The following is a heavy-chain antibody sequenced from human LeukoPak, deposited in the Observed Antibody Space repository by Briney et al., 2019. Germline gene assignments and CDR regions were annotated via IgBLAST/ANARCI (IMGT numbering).Heavy chain of an antibody. Sequence: SETLSLTCAVYGGSFSGYYWSWIRQPPGKGLEWIGEINHSGSTNYNPSLKSRVTISVDTSKNQFSLKLSSVTAADTAMYYCARGSVRPTYYYGSGSYQGYYFDYWGQGTLVTVSS. CDR2: INHSGST. CDR3: ARGSVRPTYYYGSGSYQGYYFDY. CDR1: GGSFSGYY. D-gene: IGHD3-10*01. V-gene: IGHV4-34*01. J-gene: IGHJ4*02.